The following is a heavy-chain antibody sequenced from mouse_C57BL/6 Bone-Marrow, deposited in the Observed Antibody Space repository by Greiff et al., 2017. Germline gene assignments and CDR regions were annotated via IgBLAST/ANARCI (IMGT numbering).Heavy chain of an antibody. CDR3: TRGDYGSAWFAY. J-gene: IGHJ3*01. Sequence: VKLQESGAELVRPGASVTLSCKASGYTFTDYEMHWVKQTPVHGLEWIGAIDPETGGTAYNQKFKGKAILTADKSSSTAYMELRSLTSEDSAVYYCTRGDYGSAWFAYWGQGTLVTVSA. D-gene: IGHD1-1*01. CDR1: GYTFTDYE. V-gene: IGHV1-15*01. CDR2: IDPETGGT.